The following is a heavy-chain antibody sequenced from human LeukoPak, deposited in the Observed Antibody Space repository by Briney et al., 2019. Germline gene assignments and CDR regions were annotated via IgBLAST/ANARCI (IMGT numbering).Heavy chain of an antibody. J-gene: IGHJ6*03. Sequence: SETLSLTCTVSGGSISSYYWSWIRQPAGKGLEWIGRIYTSGSTNYNPPLKSRVTMSVDTSKNQFSLKLSSVTAADTAVYYCAREQLVQYYYYYMDVWGEGTTVTVSS. V-gene: IGHV4-4*07. CDR2: IYTSGST. D-gene: IGHD6-6*01. CDR1: GGSISSYY. CDR3: AREQLVQYYYYYMDV.